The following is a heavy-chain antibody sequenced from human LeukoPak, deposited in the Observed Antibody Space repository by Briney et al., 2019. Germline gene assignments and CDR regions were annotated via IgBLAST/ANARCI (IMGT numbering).Heavy chain of an antibody. CDR2: INDVSADI. CDR3: ARDTYQPGRIDS. CDR1: EFTFSLYA. Sequence: GGSLRLSCAASEFTFSLYAMNWVREAPVKGRGWVSYINDVSADIHYADSVKGRFTISRDNARNTLYLQMNSLRAEDTAVYYCARDTYQPGRIDSWGQGTLVTVSS. V-gene: IGHV3-21*05. J-gene: IGHJ4*02. D-gene: IGHD2-2*01.